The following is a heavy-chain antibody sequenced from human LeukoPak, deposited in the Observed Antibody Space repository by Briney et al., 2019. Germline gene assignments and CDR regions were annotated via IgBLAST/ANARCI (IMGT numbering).Heavy chain of an antibody. CDR3: ARDGVGRVPEMSAPDY. D-gene: IGHD3-16*01. CDR2: IRSSSRTI. J-gene: IGHJ4*02. Sequence: GGSLRLSCAASGFTFSSYSMNWVRQAPGKGLEWISYIRSSSRTIYYAGSVKGRFTISRDNAKNSLFLQMNSLRAEDTAVYYCARDGVGRVPEMSAPDYWGQGTLVTVSS. V-gene: IGHV3-48*01. CDR1: GFTFSSYS.